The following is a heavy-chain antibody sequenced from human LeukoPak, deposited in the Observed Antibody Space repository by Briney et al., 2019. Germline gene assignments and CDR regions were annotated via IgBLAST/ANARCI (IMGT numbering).Heavy chain of an antibody. CDR1: GFTFSSYE. CDR2: ISSSGSTI. CDR3: ARSDGSSGCYRGYYFDY. D-gene: IGHD3-22*01. Sequence: GGSLRLSCAASGFTFSSYEMNWVRQAPGKGLEWVSYISSSGSTIYYADSVKGRFTISRDNAKNSLYLQMNSLRAEDTAVYYCARSDGSSGCYRGYYFDYWGQGTLVTVSS. J-gene: IGHJ4*02. V-gene: IGHV3-48*03.